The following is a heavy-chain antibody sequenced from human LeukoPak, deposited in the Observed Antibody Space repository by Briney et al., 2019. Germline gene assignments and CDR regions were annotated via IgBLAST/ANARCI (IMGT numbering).Heavy chain of an antibody. V-gene: IGHV1-46*01. CDR3: ARKYYYDSSGPLPRDLNDY. J-gene: IGHJ4*02. CDR1: GYTFTSYY. CDR2: ISPSGGST. Sequence: ASVKVSCKASGYTFTSYYMHWVRQAPGQGLEWMGIISPSGGSTNYAQKFQGRVTMTRDTSTSSFYMELSSLRSEDTALYYCARKYYYDSSGPLPRDLNDYWGQGTLVTVSS. D-gene: IGHD3-22*01.